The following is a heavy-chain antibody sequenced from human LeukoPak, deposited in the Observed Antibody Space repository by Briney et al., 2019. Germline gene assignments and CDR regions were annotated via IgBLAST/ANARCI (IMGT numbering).Heavy chain of an antibody. J-gene: IGHJ4*02. D-gene: IGHD3-10*01. CDR3: ARAQSGSYYGGVVDY. CDR2: IYYSGST. CDR1: GGSISSYY. Sequence: SETLSLTCTVSGGSISSYYWSWIRQPPGKGLEWIGHIYYSGSTNYNPSLKSRVTISVDTSKNQFSLKLSSVTAADTAVYYCARAQSGSYYGGVVDYWGQGTLVTVSS. V-gene: IGHV4-59*01.